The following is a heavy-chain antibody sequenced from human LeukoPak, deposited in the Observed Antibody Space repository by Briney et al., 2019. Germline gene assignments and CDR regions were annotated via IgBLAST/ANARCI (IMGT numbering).Heavy chain of an antibody. CDR2: IRAYNGNT. Sequence: ASVRVSGKASGYTFTSYGISWVRKAPGQGLEWMGWIRAYNGNTNYAQKLQGRVTMTTDTSTSTAYMELRSLRSDDTAVYYCARDPGTYYYDSSGYYPADYWGQGTLVTVSS. CDR3: ARDPGTYYYDSSGYYPADY. V-gene: IGHV1-18*01. J-gene: IGHJ4*02. CDR1: GYTFTSYG. D-gene: IGHD3-22*01.